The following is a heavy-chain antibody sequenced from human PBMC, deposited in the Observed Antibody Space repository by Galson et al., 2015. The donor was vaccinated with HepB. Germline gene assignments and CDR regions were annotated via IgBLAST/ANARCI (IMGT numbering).Heavy chain of an antibody. D-gene: IGHD2-2*01. V-gene: IGHV1-18*01. CDR2: ISAYNGNT. CDR1: GYTFSRYG. J-gene: IGHJ4*02. Sequence: SVKVSCKASGYTFSRYGISWVRQAPGQGLEWMGWISAYNGNTNYARDLQGRVTMTTDTSTTTAYMELRSLASDDTAVYYCARDPSVAVPASGWWYFDFWGQGTLVTVSS. CDR3: ARDPSVAVPASGWWYFDF.